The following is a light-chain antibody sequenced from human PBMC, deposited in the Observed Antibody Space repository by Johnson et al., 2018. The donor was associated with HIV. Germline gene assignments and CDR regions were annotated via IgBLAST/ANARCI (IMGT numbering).Light chain of an antibody. V-gene: IGLV1-51*02. CDR2: ENN. CDR1: SSNIGNNY. J-gene: IGLJ1*01. Sequence: QSVLTQPPSVSAAPGQKVTIFCSGSSSNIGNNYVSWYQQVPGTAPKLLIYENNKRPSGIPDRFSGSKSGTSATLGITGLQTWDEADYYCETWDTSLSAGVVGTGTKVTVL. CDR3: ETWDTSLSAGV.